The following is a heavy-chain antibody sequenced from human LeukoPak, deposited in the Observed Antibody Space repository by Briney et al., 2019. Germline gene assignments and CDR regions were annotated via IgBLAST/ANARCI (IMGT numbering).Heavy chain of an antibody. V-gene: IGHV1-2*02. Sequence: ASVKVSCKASGYTFTGYYIHWVRQAPGQGLEWMGWVNPNSGGTNYAQKFQGRVTMTRDTSISTAYMELSSLRSDDTAVYSCARGSYAEYFQHWGQGTLVTVSP. CDR1: GYTFTGYY. CDR2: VNPNSGGT. CDR3: ARGSYAEYFQH. J-gene: IGHJ1*01.